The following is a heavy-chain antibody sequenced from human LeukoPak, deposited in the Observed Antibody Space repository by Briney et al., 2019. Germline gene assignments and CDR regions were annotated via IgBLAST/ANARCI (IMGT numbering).Heavy chain of an antibody. CDR3: ARSVGRWLQLDYYYMDV. D-gene: IGHD5-24*01. CDR1: GGSFSGYY. Sequence: SETLSLTCAVYGGSFSGYYWSWIRQPPGKGLEWIGEISHSGRTNYNPSLKSRVTISVDSSENQFSLRLTSVTAADTAVYYCARSVGRWLQLDYYYMDVWGKGTTVTVSS. CDR2: ISHSGRT. J-gene: IGHJ6*03. V-gene: IGHV4-34*01.